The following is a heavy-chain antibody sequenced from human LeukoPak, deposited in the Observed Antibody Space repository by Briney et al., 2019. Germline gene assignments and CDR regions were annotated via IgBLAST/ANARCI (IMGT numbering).Heavy chain of an antibody. Sequence: GGSLRLSCAASGFTVSSNYMSWVRQAPGKGLEWVSIIYSGGSTYYADSVKGRFTISRDNAKNTVFLQMNSLRAEDTAVYYCARGGFQHGFDNWGQGVRVTVSS. V-gene: IGHV3-53*01. D-gene: IGHD2-2*01. CDR3: ARGGFQHGFDN. CDR2: IYSGGST. J-gene: IGHJ4*02. CDR1: GFTVSSNY.